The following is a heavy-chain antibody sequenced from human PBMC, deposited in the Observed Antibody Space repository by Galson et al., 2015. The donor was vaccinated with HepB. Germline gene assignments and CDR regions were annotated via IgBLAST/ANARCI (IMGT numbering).Heavy chain of an antibody. CDR3: ARDRCSSTSCFFDY. CDR1: GFSFSNCW. Sequence: SLRLSCAASGFSFSNCWMSWVRQAPGKGLEWVANIKQDGSEQYYVDSVKGRFTISRDNAKNSLYLQMNSLRAEDTAVYYCARDRCSSTSCFFDYWGQGALVTVSS. D-gene: IGHD2-2*01. V-gene: IGHV3-7*03. CDR2: IKQDGSEQ. J-gene: IGHJ4*02.